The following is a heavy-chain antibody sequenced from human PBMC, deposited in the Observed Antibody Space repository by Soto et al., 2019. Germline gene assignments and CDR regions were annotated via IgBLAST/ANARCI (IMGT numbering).Heavy chain of an antibody. CDR1: GFTFDDYA. CDR3: AKDMRYYYGSGSYSY. V-gene: IGHV3-9*01. CDR2: ISWNSGSI. J-gene: IGHJ4*02. Sequence: EVQLVESGGGLVQPGRSLRLSCAASGFTFDDYAMHWVRQAPGKGLEWVSGISWNSGSIGYADSVKGRFTISRDNAKNSLYLQMNSLRAEDTAFYYCAKDMRYYYGSGSYSYWGQGTLVTVSS. D-gene: IGHD3-10*01.